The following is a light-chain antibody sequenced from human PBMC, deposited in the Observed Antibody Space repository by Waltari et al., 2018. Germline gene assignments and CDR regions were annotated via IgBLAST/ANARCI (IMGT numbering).Light chain of an antibody. CDR2: AES. CDR3: QQGFSYPYT. Sequence: DIRLTQSPSSLSASVGDRVTITCRTSQLINKYLNWYQQKPGGVHKLLIYAESTLQTGVPSRFSGSGSGTTFSLTINSLQPEDFATYYCQQGFSYPYTFGPGTKLEI. V-gene: IGKV1-39*01. CDR1: QLINKY. J-gene: IGKJ2*01.